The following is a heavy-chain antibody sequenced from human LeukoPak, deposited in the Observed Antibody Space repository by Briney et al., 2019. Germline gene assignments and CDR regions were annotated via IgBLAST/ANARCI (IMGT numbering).Heavy chain of an antibody. D-gene: IGHD1-26*01. CDR2: ISYDGSNK. CDR3: ARGAPREWELLSGVAFDI. J-gene: IGHJ3*02. Sequence: GRSLRLSCAASGFTFSSYAMHWVRQAPGKGLEWVAVISYDGSNKYYADSVKGRFTISRDNSKNTLYLQMNSLRTEDTAVYYCARGAPREWELLSGVAFDIWGQGTMVTVSS. V-gene: IGHV3-30*04. CDR1: GFTFSSYA.